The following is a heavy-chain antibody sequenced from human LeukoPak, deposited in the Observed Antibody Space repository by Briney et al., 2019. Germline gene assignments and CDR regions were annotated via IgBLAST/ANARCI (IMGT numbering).Heavy chain of an antibody. D-gene: IGHD3-10*01. V-gene: IGHV5-51*01. CDR3: AISSMVRGVIENWFDP. CDR1: GYSFTSYW. Sequence: GESLKISCKGSGYSFTSYWIGWVRQMPGKGLEWMGIIYPGDSDTRYSPSFQGQVTISADKSISTAYLQWSSLKASDTAMYYCAISSMVRGVIENWFDPWGQGTLVTVSS. J-gene: IGHJ5*02. CDR2: IYPGDSDT.